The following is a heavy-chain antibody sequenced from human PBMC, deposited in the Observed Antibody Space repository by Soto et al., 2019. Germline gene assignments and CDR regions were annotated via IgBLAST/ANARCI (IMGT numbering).Heavy chain of an antibody. CDR3: VRRHVSPTGIDWLDP. V-gene: IGHV1-3*01. J-gene: IGHJ5*02. CDR1: GYTLSSYG. Sequence: ASVKVSCTASGYTLSSYGIPQVRPAPGQRPEWMGWLNAPTGDTKYSPKFQGRVTITRDTTANTAYMELSSLRSEDTAVYYCVRRHVSPTGIDWLDPGGQGTLVTVAS. CDR2: LNAPTGDT. D-gene: IGHD1-1*01.